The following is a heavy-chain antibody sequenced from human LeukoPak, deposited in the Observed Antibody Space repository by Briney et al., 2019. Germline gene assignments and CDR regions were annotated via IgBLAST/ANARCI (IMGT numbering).Heavy chain of an antibody. J-gene: IGHJ4*02. CDR1: GGSFSGYY. CDR2: INHSGST. D-gene: IGHD5-18*01. V-gene: IGHV4-34*01. Sequence: SETLSLTCAVYGGSFSGYYWSWIRQPPGKGLEWIGEINHSGSTNYNPSLKSRVTISVDTSKNQFSLKLSSVTAADTAVYYCARARGYSYGFGKGYYFDYWGQGTLVTVSS. CDR3: ARARGYSYGFGKGYYFDY.